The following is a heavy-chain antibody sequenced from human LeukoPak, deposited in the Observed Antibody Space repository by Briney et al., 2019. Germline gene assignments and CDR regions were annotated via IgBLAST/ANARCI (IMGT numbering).Heavy chain of an antibody. J-gene: IGHJ4*02. CDR1: GFIFNNYG. V-gene: IGHV3-30*18. CDR2: ISYDGSNK. CDR3: AKDWAPYCGGDCYFNY. D-gene: IGHD2-21*02. Sequence: PGGSLRLSSAASGFIFNNYGMHWVRQAPGKGLEWVAVISYDGSNKNYADSVKGRFTISRDSSKNTVYLQMNSLRVEDTAVYYCAKDWAPYCGGDCYFNYWGQGTLVTVSS.